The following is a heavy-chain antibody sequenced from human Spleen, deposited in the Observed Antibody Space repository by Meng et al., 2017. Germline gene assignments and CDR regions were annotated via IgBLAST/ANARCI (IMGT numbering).Heavy chain of an antibody. D-gene: IGHD6-13*01. CDR1: GYSFTSYA. CDR2: IDPKSDNT. CDR3: ARDEDISAAGYLLGDF. Sequence: ASVKVSCKASGYSFTSYAIHWMRQAPGQRLEWMGWIDPKSDNTHYAQKFQGRVTMTRDTSISTAYMELSGLRSDDTAVYYCARDEDISAAGYLLGDFWGQGTLVTVSS. V-gene: IGHV1-2*02. J-gene: IGHJ4*02.